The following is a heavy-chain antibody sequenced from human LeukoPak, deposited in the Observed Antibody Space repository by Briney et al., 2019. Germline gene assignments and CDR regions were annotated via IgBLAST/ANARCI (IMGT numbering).Heavy chain of an antibody. CDR1: GYTLTELS. V-gene: IGHV1-24*01. D-gene: IGHD3-22*01. CDR3: ATGGYCYDSSGGFDY. Sequence: ASVKVSCKVSGYTLTELSMHWVRQAPGKGLEWMGGFDPEDGETIYAQKFQGRVTMTEDTSTDTAYMELSSLRSEDTAVYYCATGGYCYDSSGGFDYWGQGTLVTVSS. CDR2: FDPEDGET. J-gene: IGHJ4*02.